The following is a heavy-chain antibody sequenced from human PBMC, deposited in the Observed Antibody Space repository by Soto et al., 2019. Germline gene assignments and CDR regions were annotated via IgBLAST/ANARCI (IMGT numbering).Heavy chain of an antibody. D-gene: IGHD3-10*01. CDR3: ARDGPYHGSGSYSWFDP. CDR1: GGSISSGGYY. J-gene: IGHJ5*02. CDR2: IYYSGST. V-gene: IGHV4-31*03. Sequence: QVQLQESGPGLVKPSQTLSLTCTVSGGSISSGGYYWSWIRQPPGKGLEWIGYIYYSGSTYYNPSLKSRVTISVDTSKNQFSLKLSSVTAADTAVYYCARDGPYHGSGSYSWFDPWGQGTLVTVSS.